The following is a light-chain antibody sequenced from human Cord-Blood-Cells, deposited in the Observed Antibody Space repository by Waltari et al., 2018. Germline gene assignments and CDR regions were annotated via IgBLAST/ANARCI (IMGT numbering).Light chain of an antibody. CDR2: DAS. J-gene: IGKJ5*01. CDR3: QQRSNWPPVT. Sequence: EIVLTQPPATLSLSPGAIATLSCTASQSVSSYLAWYQQKPGQAPRLLISDASNRATGIPARFSGSGSGTDFTLTISSLEPEDFAVYYCQQRSNWPPVTFGQGTRLEIK. CDR1: QSVSSY. V-gene: IGKV3-11*01.